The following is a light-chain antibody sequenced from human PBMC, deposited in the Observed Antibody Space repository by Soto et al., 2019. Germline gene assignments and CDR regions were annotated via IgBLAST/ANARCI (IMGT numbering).Light chain of an antibody. V-gene: IGKV3-20*01. Sequence: EIVLTQSPGTLSLSPGERATLSCRASQSVSSSYLAWYQQKPGQAPSLLIYGASSRATGIPDRFSGSGSGTDFTLTISILEPEDFAVYYCQKYGSSPPYTFGQGTKLEIK. J-gene: IGKJ2*01. CDR3: QKYGSSPPYT. CDR2: GAS. CDR1: QSVSSSY.